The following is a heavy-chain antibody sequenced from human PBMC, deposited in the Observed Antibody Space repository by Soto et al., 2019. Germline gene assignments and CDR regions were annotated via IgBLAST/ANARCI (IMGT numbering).Heavy chain of an antibody. J-gene: IGHJ5*02. D-gene: IGHD6-13*01. V-gene: IGHV4-59*11. Sequence: SETLSLTCTVSGGSISSHYWSWIRQPPGKGLEWIGYIYYSGSTNYNPSLKSRVTISVDTSKNQFSLKLSSVTAADTAVYYCARGRGSSSWYRVHNWFDPWGQGTLVTVSS. CDR3: ARGRGSSSWYRVHNWFDP. CDR1: GGSISSHY. CDR2: IYYSGST.